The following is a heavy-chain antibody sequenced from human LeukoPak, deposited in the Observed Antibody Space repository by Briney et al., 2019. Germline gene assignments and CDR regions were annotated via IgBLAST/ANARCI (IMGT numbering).Heavy chain of an antibody. V-gene: IGHV3-7*01. Sequence: GGSLRLSCAASGFTFNTYWMIWVRQAPGKGLDWVANISQDGSVRYYVASVKGRFTISRDNAKNLVHLQMNSLRAEDTAVYYCARKGLPDYWGQGTMVTDSS. CDR1: GFTFNTYW. J-gene: IGHJ4*02. CDR3: ARKGLPDY. CDR2: ISQDGSVR. D-gene: IGHD2-21*02.